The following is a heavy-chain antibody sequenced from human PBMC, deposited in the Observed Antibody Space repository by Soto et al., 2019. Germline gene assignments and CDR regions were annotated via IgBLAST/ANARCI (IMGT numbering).Heavy chain of an antibody. D-gene: IGHD3-22*01. V-gene: IGHV1-46*01. Sequence: ASVKVSCKASGYSFTSYYMHWVRQALGQGLEWMGIINPSGGSTSYAQKFQGRVTMTRDTSTSTVYMELSSLRSEDTAVYYCARDATTSYYYDSSGFTNWFDPWGQGTLVTVS. CDR3: ARDATTSYYYDSSGFTNWFDP. CDR1: GYSFTSYY. J-gene: IGHJ5*02. CDR2: INPSGGST.